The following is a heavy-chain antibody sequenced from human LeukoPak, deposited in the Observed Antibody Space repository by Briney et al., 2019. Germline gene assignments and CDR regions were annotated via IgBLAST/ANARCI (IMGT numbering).Heavy chain of an antibody. CDR1: GFTFDDYA. Sequence: GGSLRLSCAASGFTFDDYAMHWVRQAPGKGLEWVSGISWNSGSIGYADSVKGRSTISGDNAKNSLYLQMNSLRAEDTALYYCAKIAAAAGPTIDYWGQGTLVTVSS. J-gene: IGHJ4*02. CDR2: ISWNSGSI. D-gene: IGHD6-13*01. V-gene: IGHV3-9*01. CDR3: AKIAAAAGPTIDY.